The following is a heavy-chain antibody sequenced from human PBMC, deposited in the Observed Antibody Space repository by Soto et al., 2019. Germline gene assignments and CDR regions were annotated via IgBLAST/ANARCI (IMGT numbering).Heavy chain of an antibody. Sequence: SVKVSCKASGGTFSSYAISWVRQAPGQGLEWMGGIIPIFGTANYAQKFQGRVTITAEKSTSTAYMELSSPRSEDTAVYYCARGPTYYYGSGSEIDPWGRGTMVTV. V-gene: IGHV1-69*06. CDR2: IIPIFGTA. J-gene: IGHJ5*02. D-gene: IGHD3-10*01. CDR1: GGTFSSYA. CDR3: ARGPTYYYGSGSEIDP.